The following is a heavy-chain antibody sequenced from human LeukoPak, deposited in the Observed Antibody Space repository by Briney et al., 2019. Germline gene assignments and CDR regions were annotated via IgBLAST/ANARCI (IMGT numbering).Heavy chain of an antibody. CDR2: IIPIFGTA. D-gene: IGHD3-16*01. CDR3: ASCDGGGKYDYVWGTFDY. V-gene: IGHV1-69*01. Sequence: SVKVSCKASGGTFSSYAISWVRQAPGQGLEWIGGIIPIFGTANYAQKFQGRVTITADESTSTAYMELSSLRSEDTAVYYCASCDGGGKYDYVWGTFDYWGQGTLVTVSS. CDR1: GGTFSSYA. J-gene: IGHJ4*02.